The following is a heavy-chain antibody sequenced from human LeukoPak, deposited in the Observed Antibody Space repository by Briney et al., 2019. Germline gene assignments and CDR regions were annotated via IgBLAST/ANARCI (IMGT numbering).Heavy chain of an antibody. D-gene: IGHD3-10*01. CDR2: ISGSGGST. CDR1: GFTFSSYA. CDR3: AKGRYYGSGKWGYFEY. Sequence: GGSLRLSCAASGFTFSSYAMSWVRQAPGKGLEWVSGISGSGGSTYYADSVKGRLTISRDNSKNTLYLQMNSLRAEDTAVCYCAKGRYYGSGKWGYFEYWGQGTLVTVSS. V-gene: IGHV3-23*01. J-gene: IGHJ4*02.